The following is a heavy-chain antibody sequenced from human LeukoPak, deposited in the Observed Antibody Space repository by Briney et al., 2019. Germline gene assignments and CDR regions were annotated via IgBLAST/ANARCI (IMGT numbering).Heavy chain of an antibody. CDR2: IIPIFGTA. CDR1: GGTFSSYA. V-gene: IGHV1-69*13. Sequence: SVKVSCKASGGTFSSYAISWVRQAPGQGLGWMGGIIPIFGTANYAQKFQGRVTITADESTSTAYMELSSLRSEDTAVYYCARGGYSGSYYAQFDYWGQGTLVTVSS. J-gene: IGHJ4*02. CDR3: ARGGYSGSYYAQFDY. D-gene: IGHD1-26*01.